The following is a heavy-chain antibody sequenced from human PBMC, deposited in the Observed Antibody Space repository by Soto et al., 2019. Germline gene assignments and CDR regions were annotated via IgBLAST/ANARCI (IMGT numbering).Heavy chain of an antibody. CDR1: GFTFSSYA. V-gene: IGHV3-23*01. CDR2: ISGSGGST. CDR3: AKDHYVIAAAGAFDS. D-gene: IGHD6-13*01. J-gene: IGHJ4*02. Sequence: EVQLLESVGGLVQPGGSLRLSCAASGFTFSSYAMSWVRQAPGKGMEWVSAISGSGGSTYYADSVKGRFTISRENSKKTLYLHMNSLKAEDTAVYYCAKDHYVIAAAGAFDSLGPGTLVAVSS.